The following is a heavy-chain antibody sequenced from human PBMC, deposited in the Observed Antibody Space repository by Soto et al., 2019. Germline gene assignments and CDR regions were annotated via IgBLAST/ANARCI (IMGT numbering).Heavy chain of an antibody. CDR2: IFPGGST. CDR3: AKDHQPDGIWNFDL. Sequence: EAPLLESGGQLVQPGGSLRLSCAASGFTFSTYTMNWVRQAPGKGLEWVAGIFPGGSTYYANSVKGRFTISRDHFQSSVFLQMSSLRAEYTAVYYCAKDHQPDGIWNFDLCGQGTLVTVSS. V-gene: IGHV3-23*03. J-gene: IGHJ4*02. CDR1: GFTFSTYT. D-gene: IGHD3-3*01.